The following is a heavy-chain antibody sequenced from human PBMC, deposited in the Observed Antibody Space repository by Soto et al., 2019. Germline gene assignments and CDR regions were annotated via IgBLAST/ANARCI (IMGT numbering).Heavy chain of an antibody. V-gene: IGHV4-34*01. D-gene: IGHD3-10*01. Sequence: PSETLSLTCAVYGGSFHGYYWSWIRQPPGEGLEWIGEINHSGSANYNPTFKSRVFISVDMSKNQMSLQLTSVSAADTAVYYCAKGPQTVYYDSGTFYTSAPCGQGSLVTV. J-gene: IGHJ5*02. CDR2: INHSGSA. CDR1: GGSFHGYY. CDR3: AKGPQTVYYDSGTFYTSAP.